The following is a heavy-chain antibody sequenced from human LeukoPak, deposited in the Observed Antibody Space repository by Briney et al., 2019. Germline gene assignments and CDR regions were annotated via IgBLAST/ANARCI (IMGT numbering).Heavy chain of an antibody. J-gene: IGHJ4*02. CDR3: ARGGYFGNLFDY. V-gene: IGHV4-61*01. CDR2: IYYSGST. D-gene: IGHD3-10*01. CDR1: GGSVSGGRYY. Sequence: SETLSLTCTVSGGSVSGGRYYWSWIRQPPGKGLEWIGYIYYSGSTNYNPSLKSRVTISVDTSKNQFSLKLSSVTAADTAVYYCARGGYFGNLFDYWGQGTLVTVSS.